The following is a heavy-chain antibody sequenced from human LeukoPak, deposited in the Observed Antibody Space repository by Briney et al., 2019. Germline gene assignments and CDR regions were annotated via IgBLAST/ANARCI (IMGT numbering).Heavy chain of an antibody. V-gene: IGHV4-30-4*08. J-gene: IGHJ4*02. CDR3: ARTLDSSGYYYDY. CDR2: ISYSGST. D-gene: IGHD3-22*01. Sequence: SETLSLTCTVFGDSVSSSNYYWAWFRQPPGKGLEWIGYISYSGSTYYNPSLKSRVTISLDTSKNQFSLKLSSVTAADTAVYYCARTLDSSGYYYDYWGQGTLVTVSS. CDR1: GDSVSSSNYY.